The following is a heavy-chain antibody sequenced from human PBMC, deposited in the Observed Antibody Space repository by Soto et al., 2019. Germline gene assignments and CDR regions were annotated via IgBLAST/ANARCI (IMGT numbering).Heavy chain of an antibody. V-gene: IGHV5-51*01. D-gene: IGHD5-18*01. CDR3: TRREYSYADFD. CDR1: GDSFPTYD. CDR2: IHPGDSDT. J-gene: IGHJ4*01. Sequence: GEALKISCRGFGDSFPTYDIASVRQIPGKVLEWRGIIHPGDSDTRESPSFQGGVTISADKSINTAYLHWSSLRASDTAIYYCTRREYSYADFD.